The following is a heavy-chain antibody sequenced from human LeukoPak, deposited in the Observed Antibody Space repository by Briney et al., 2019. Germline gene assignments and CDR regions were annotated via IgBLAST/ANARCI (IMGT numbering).Heavy chain of an antibody. D-gene: IGHD6-13*01. Sequence: ASVKVSCTASGYTFTGYYMHWVRQAPGQGLEWMGWINPNSGGTNYAQKFQGRVTMTRDTSISTAYMELSRLRSDDTAVYYCARDGVLAFSRQLVPAEFDYWGQGTLVTVSS. J-gene: IGHJ4*02. CDR1: GYTFTGYY. V-gene: IGHV1-2*02. CDR2: INPNSGGT. CDR3: ARDGVLAFSRQLVPAEFDY.